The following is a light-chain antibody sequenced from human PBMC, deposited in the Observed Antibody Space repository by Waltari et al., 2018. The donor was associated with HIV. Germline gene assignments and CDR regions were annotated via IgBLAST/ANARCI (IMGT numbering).Light chain of an antibody. Sequence: DIVLTQSPDSLAVSLGERATVNCRSTHSILYNSNNNSYLGWYQQKPGQPPKLLTYWASTRASGTPDRFTGCGSGTDFAFTISSLQAEDAAVYYCQQYFSTPPTFGQGTKVEIK. CDR3: QQYFSTPPT. CDR1: HSILYNSNNNSY. J-gene: IGKJ1*01. CDR2: WAS. V-gene: IGKV4-1*01.